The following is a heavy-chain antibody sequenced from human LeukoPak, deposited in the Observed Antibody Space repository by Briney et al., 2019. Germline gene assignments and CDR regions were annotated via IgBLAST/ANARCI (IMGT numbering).Heavy chain of an antibody. CDR3: AKDQAEDHFDY. J-gene: IGHJ4*02. V-gene: IGHV3-33*03. Sequence: PGGSLRLSCAASGYTFSSHGMNWVRQAPGKGLEWVAVIWYDGSKKYYADSVKGRFTISRDDSKNTLYLQVNSLRAEDTAVYYCAKDQAEDHFDYWGQGTLVTVSS. CDR2: IWYDGSKK. D-gene: IGHD6-25*01. CDR1: GYTFSSHG.